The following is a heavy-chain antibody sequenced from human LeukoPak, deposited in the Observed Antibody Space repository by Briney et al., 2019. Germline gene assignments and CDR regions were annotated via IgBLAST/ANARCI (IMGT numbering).Heavy chain of an antibody. CDR3: ARTSIAARGSFDP. CDR2: IYSGGST. Sequence: GGSLRLSCAASGFTVSSNYMSWVRQAPGKGLEWVSVIYSGGSTYYADSVKGRFTISRDNSKNTLYLQMNSLRAEDTAVYYCARTSIAARGSFDPWGQGTLVTVSS. CDR1: GFTVSSNY. D-gene: IGHD6-6*01. J-gene: IGHJ5*02. V-gene: IGHV3-66*01.